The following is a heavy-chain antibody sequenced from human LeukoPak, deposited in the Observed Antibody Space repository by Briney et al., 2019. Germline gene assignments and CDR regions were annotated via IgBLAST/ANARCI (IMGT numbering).Heavy chain of an antibody. CDR3: SKDRGVFGVAYSLDY. Sequence: GGSLRLSCAASGFSFSSYGMHWVRQAPGKGLEWVAYIRYDGINEYYADSVKGRFTISRDLSKNTLFLQMNSLRLEDTAVYYCSKDRGVFGVAYSLDYWGQGTLVTVSS. J-gene: IGHJ4*02. CDR1: GFSFSSYG. V-gene: IGHV3-30*02. CDR2: IRYDGINE. D-gene: IGHD3-3*01.